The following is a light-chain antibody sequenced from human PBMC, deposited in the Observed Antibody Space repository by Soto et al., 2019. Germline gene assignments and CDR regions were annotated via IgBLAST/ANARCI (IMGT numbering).Light chain of an antibody. CDR3: QVYGSSPKT. CDR1: QPVNSGY. J-gene: IGKJ1*01. CDR2: GVS. V-gene: IGKV3-20*01. Sequence: IVLTQSPGTLSLSPGEGATLSCRASQPVNSGYLAWYQQKPGQAPRLLMYGVSTRDTGIPDRFSGSGAGTDFTLTISRLEPGDFAVYYCQVYGSSPKTFGQGTKVAFK.